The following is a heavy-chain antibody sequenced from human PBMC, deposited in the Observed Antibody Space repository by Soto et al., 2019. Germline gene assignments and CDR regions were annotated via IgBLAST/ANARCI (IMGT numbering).Heavy chain of an antibody. Sequence: SETLSLTCTVSGGSISSYYWSWIRQPPGKGLEWIGYIYYSGSTNYNPSLKSRGTISVDTSKNQFSLKLSSVTAADTAVYYCARGVGYSYGYAESLLDYWGQGTLVTGSS. V-gene: IGHV4-59*01. CDR1: GGSISSYY. CDR2: IYYSGST. D-gene: IGHD5-18*01. J-gene: IGHJ4*02. CDR3: ARGVGYSYGYAESLLDY.